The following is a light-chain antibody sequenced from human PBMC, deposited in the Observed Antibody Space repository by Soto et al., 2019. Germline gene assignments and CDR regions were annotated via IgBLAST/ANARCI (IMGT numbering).Light chain of an antibody. CDR2: DAS. V-gene: IGKV3-11*01. J-gene: IGKJ5*01. Sequence: ELFLTQSPVTLSLSPGERATLSCRASQSVSSYLAWYQQKPGRAPRLLIYDASNRATGIPARFSGSGSGTDFTLTISSLEPEDFAVYYCQQRSNWPPITFGQGTRLEIK. CDR3: QQRSNWPPIT. CDR1: QSVSSY.